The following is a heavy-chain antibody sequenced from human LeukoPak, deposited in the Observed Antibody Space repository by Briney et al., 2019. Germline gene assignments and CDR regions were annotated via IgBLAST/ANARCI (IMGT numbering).Heavy chain of an antibody. D-gene: IGHD1-26*01. CDR3: GKENIGSHGYYVGY. Sequence: GGSLRLSCAAAGFTFNNYAMGWVRQAPGKGLEWVSSISDNGDSTFYADSVKGRFTISRDNSKNTLYLQMNSLRAEDTAIFYCGKENIGSHGYYVGYWGQGSLVTVSS. J-gene: IGHJ4*02. CDR1: GFTFNNYA. V-gene: IGHV3-23*01. CDR2: ISDNGDST.